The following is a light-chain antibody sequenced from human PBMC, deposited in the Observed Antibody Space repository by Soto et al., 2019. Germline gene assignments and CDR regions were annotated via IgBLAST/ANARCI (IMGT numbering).Light chain of an antibody. J-gene: IGLJ1*01. CDR3: CSYAGSSTLYV. Sequence: QSALTQPASESGSPGQWITIYCTGTSSDVGSYNLVSWYQQHPGKAPKLKIYEGSKRPSGVSNRFSGSKSGNTASLTISGLQAEDEADYYCCSYAGSSTLYVFGTGTKLTVL. V-gene: IGLV2-23*01. CDR1: SSDVGSYNL. CDR2: EGS.